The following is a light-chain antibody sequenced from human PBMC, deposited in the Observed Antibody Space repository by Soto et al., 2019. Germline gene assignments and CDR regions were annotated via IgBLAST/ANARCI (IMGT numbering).Light chain of an antibody. CDR2: DVS. J-gene: IGLJ1*01. V-gene: IGLV2-8*01. CDR1: SSDVGGYGY. CDR3: TSYAGDNTYL. Sequence: QAALAHPPSASGSPGQPVTISCTGTSSDVGGYGYVSWYQQYPGKAPKLLIYDVSKRPSGVPNRFSGSKTGNTASLTVPGLQADDEADSYRTSYAGDNTYLCATRTQVTVL.